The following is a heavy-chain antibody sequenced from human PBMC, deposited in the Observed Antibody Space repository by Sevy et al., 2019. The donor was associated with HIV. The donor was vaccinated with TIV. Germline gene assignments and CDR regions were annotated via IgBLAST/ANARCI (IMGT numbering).Heavy chain of an antibody. Sequence: ASVKVSCKASGGTFSSYAISWVRQAPGQGLEWMGGIIPIFGTANYEQKFQGRVTITADESTSTAYMELSSLRSEDTAVYYCARGWAPENWFDPRGQGTLVTVSS. CDR1: GGTFSSYA. J-gene: IGHJ5*02. V-gene: IGHV1-69*13. CDR2: IIPIFGTA. CDR3: ARGWAPENWFDP.